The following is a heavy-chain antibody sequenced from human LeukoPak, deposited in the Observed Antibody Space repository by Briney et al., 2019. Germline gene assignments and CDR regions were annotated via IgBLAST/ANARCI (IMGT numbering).Heavy chain of an antibody. J-gene: IGHJ5*02. CDR2: ISGSGDSV. Sequence: GGSLRLSCAASGFTFSSCAMSCVRQAPGKGLEWVSAISGSGDSVDYADSVKGRFTISRDNSKNTLHLQMNSLRVDDTAVYFCAKRRNSVYEFDNWGQGTPVTVSS. V-gene: IGHV3-23*01. CDR3: AKRRNSVYEFDN. D-gene: IGHD5-12*01. CDR1: GFTFSSCA.